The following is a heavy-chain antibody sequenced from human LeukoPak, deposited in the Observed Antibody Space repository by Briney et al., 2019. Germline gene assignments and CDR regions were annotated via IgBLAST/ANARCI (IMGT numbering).Heavy chain of an antibody. CDR1: GFTFSTKA. CDR3: AKDERPAAKGNWFDP. J-gene: IGHJ5*02. D-gene: IGHD1-1*01. V-gene: IGHV3-23*01. CDR2: ITSGGGT. Sequence: GGSLRLSCAASGFTFSTKAVSWVRQAPGKGLEWVSAITSGGGTYYADSVRGRFTISRDNSKDTVYLQMHSLRAEDTAVYYCAKDERPAAKGNWFDPWGQGTLVTVSS.